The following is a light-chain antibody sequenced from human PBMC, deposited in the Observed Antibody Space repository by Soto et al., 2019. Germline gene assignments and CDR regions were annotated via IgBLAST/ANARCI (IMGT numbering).Light chain of an antibody. CDR2: DAS. CDR1: QTISFS. J-gene: IGKJ1*01. Sequence: DIQMTQSPSTLSASVGDRITITCRASQTISFSLAWYQQKPGKAPKLLIYDASTLQSGVPSRFSGSESGTEFILTINGLQPDDLATYYCQQDHGYSLTFGQGTKVDIK. CDR3: QQDHGYSLT. V-gene: IGKV1-5*01.